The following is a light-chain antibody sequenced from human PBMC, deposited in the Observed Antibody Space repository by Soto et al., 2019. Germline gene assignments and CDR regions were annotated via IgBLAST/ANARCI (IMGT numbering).Light chain of an antibody. J-gene: IGKJ1*01. V-gene: IGKV3-15*01. CDR1: QSVSSSY. CDR3: QQYNNWPWT. Sequence: EIVMTQSPAILSVSPGERATLSCRASQSVSSSYLAWYQQKPGQAPRLLIYGASTRATGVPARFSGSGSGTEFTLTISSLQSEDFAVYYCQQYNNWPWTFGQGTKVDI. CDR2: GAS.